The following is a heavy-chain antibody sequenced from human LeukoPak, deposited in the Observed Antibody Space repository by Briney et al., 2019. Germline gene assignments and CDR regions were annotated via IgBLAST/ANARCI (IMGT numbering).Heavy chain of an antibody. D-gene: IGHD2/OR15-2a*01. CDR1: GGSISSYY. J-gene: IGHJ6*03. CDR2: IYYSGST. V-gene: IGHV4-59*01. CDR3: ARNIGYYYMDV. Sequence: SETLSLTYTVSGGSISSYYWSWIRQPPGKGLEWIGYIYYSGSTNYNPSLKSRVTISLDTSKNQFSLKLSSVTAADTAVYYCARNIGYYYMDVWGKGTTVTVSS.